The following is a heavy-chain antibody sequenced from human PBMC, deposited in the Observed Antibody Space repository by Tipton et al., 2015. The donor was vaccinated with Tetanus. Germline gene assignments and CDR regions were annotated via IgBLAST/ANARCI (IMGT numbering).Heavy chain of an antibody. CDR1: GASLRSGDRN. D-gene: IGHD3-3*01. Sequence: GLVKPSETLSLTCTVSGASLRSGDRNWSWIRQAPGKGLEWLAYISSSGSTNSNYSLKSRITISQDTSKNQFSLKLTSVTAADTAVYYCARANYDFPKKGPFDSWGQGTLVIVSS. CDR3: ARANYDFPKKGPFDS. CDR2: ISSSGST. V-gene: IGHV4-61*08. J-gene: IGHJ4*02.